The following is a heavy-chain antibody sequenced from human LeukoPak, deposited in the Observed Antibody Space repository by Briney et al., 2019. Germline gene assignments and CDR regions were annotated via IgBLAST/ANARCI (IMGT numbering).Heavy chain of an antibody. CDR1: GGSISSYY. CDR3: ARATYYYDSSGYYSRGFLAFDI. V-gene: IGHV4-59*01. D-gene: IGHD3-22*01. Sequence: ASETLSLTCTVSGGSISSYYWSWIRQPPGKGLEWIGYIYYSGSTNFNPSLKSRVTISVDTSKNQFSLKLSSVTAADTAVYYCARATYYYDSSGYYSRGFLAFDIWGQGTMVTVSS. J-gene: IGHJ3*02. CDR2: IYYSGST.